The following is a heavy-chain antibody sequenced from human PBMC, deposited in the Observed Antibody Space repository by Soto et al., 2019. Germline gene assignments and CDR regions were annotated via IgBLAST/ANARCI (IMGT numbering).Heavy chain of an antibody. CDR3: ARGSGNYYYFDY. CDR1: GYTLTTYF. V-gene: IGHV1-46*01. Sequence: ASVKVSCKASGYTLTTYFIHWVRQAPGQGLEWMGIINPSLGRTSYAQKFQGRVTMTRNTSISTAYMELSSLRSEDTAVYYCARGSGNYYYFDYWGQGTLVTVSS. D-gene: IGHD3-10*01. CDR2: INPSLGRT. J-gene: IGHJ4*02.